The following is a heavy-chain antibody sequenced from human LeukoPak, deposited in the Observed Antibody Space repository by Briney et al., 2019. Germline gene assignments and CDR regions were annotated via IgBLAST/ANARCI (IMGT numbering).Heavy chain of an antibody. CDR1: GYTFTGYY. J-gene: IGHJ3*02. Sequence: GASVKVSFKASGYTFTGYYMHWVRPAPGQGLEWLGWINPKSGGTNHAQKFQGRVTMTRDTSISTAYMEVSRLRSDDTAVYYCAKGGDDDAFDIWGQGTMVTVSS. V-gene: IGHV1-2*02. CDR3: AKGGDDDAFDI. CDR2: INPKSGGT. D-gene: IGHD2-21*02.